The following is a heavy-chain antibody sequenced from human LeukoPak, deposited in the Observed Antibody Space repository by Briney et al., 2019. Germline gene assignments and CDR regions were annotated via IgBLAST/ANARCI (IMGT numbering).Heavy chain of an antibody. V-gene: IGHV1-46*01. CDR1: GYTFTGYY. CDR3: ARAPMVRGVITDPFDP. Sequence: ASVKVSCKASGYTFTGYYMHWVRQAPGQGLEWMGWINPSGGSTSYAQKFQGRVTMTRDTSTSTVYMELSSLRSEDTAVYYCARAPMVRGVITDPFDPWGQGTLVTVSS. CDR2: INPSGGST. D-gene: IGHD3-10*01. J-gene: IGHJ5*02.